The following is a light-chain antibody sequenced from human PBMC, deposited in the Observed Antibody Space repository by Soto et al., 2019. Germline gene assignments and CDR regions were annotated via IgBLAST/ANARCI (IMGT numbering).Light chain of an antibody. J-gene: IGLJ1*01. CDR2: DVS. Sequence: QSALTQPASVSGSPGQSITISCTGTSSDVGGYNYVSWYQQHPGKAPKLMIYDVSNRPSGVSNRFSGSKAGNPAFLTISGLQAEDEADYYCRSYTSSSLYVFGTGTKLTVL. CDR3: RSYTSSSLYV. CDR1: SSDVGGYNY. V-gene: IGLV2-14*01.